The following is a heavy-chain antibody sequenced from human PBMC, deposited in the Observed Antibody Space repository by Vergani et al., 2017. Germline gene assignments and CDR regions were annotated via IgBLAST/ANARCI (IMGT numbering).Heavy chain of an antibody. Sequence: QVQLVESGGGVVQPGRSLRVSCAASGFTFSTFAMHWVRQAPGKGLEWVAVIWGDGGNQYYADSVKGRFTISRDNSKNTLYLQMNSLRVEDTAVYYCARWGNEKRLDSWGQGTLVTVSS. V-gene: IGHV3-33*01. CDR3: ARWGNEKRLDS. CDR1: GFTFSTFA. D-gene: IGHD1-1*01. J-gene: IGHJ5*01. CDR2: IWGDGGNQ.